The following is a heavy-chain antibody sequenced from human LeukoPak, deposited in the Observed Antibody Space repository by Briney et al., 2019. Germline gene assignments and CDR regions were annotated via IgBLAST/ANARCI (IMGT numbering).Heavy chain of an antibody. CDR1: GFTFSSYA. CDR3: AKGGEDSSSWFKYFDY. Sequence: GASLRLSCAASGFTFSSYAMSWVRQAPEKGLEWVSAISGSGGSTYYADSVKGRFTISRDNSKNTLYLQMNSLRAEDTAVYYCAKGGEDSSSWFKYFDYWGQGTLVTVSS. CDR2: ISGSGGST. J-gene: IGHJ4*02. D-gene: IGHD6-13*01. V-gene: IGHV3-23*01.